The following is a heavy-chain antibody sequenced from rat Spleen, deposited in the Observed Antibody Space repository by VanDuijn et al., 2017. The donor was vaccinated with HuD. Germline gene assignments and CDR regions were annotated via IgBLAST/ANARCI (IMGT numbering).Heavy chain of an antibody. V-gene: IGHV2-1*01. CDR1: GFSLTSNS. CDR2: IWDDETT. Sequence: QVQLKESGPGLVQPSQTLSLTCTVSGFSLTSNSVHWVRQPPGKGLEWMGGIWDDETTDYNSALKSRLTISRDTSKSQVFLKMNSLQTDDTAIYFCIRDFGDYWGQGVMVTVSS. J-gene: IGHJ2*01. CDR3: IRDFGDY. D-gene: IGHD4-3*01.